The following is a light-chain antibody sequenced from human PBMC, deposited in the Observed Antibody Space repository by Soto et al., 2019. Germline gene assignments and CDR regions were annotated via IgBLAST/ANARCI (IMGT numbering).Light chain of an antibody. CDR2: DVS. Sequence: QSVLTQPASVSGSPGQSITISCTGTSSDVGGYEYVSWYQQHPGKAPKRIIYDVSDRPSGVSNRFSGSKSGNTASLAISGLQAEDEADYYCSSYTTSSPLGVFGTRTKVTVL. CDR1: SSDVGGYEY. J-gene: IGLJ1*01. CDR3: SSYTTSSPLGV. V-gene: IGLV2-14*03.